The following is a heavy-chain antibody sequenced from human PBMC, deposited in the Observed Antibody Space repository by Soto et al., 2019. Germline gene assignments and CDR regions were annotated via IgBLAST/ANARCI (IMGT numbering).Heavy chain of an antibody. CDR1: GFTFSSYG. V-gene: IGHV3-30*18. D-gene: IGHD6-13*01. Sequence: QVQLVESGGGVVQPGRSLRLSCAASGFTFSSYGMHWVRQAPGKGLEWVAVISYDGSNKYYADSVKGRFTISRDNSKNTLYLQMNSLRAEDTAVYYCAKDRTAAVAYYFDYWGQGTLVTVSS. CDR3: AKDRTAAVAYYFDY. J-gene: IGHJ4*02. CDR2: ISYDGSNK.